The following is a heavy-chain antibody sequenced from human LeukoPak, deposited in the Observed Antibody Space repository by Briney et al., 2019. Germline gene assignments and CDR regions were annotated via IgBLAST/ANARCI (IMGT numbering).Heavy chain of an antibody. CDR1: GGTFSSYA. Sequence: SVKVSCKASGGTFSSYAISWVRQAPGQRLEWMGGIIPIFGTANYAQKFQGRVTITADESTSTAYMELSSLRSEDTAVYYCAGSLGYCTSNVCYLKYWGQGTLVTVSS. CDR2: IIPIFGTA. J-gene: IGHJ4*02. CDR3: AGSLGYCTSNVCYLKY. D-gene: IGHD2-8*01. V-gene: IGHV1-69*01.